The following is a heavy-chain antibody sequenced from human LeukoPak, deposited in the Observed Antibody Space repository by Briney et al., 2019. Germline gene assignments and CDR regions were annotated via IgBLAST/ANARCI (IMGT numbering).Heavy chain of an antibody. CDR3: ARDGDGTATLDY. CDR2: IKQDGTEK. CDR1: GFSFTTYW. Sequence: PGESLRLSCAASGFSFTTYWMSWVRQAPGKGLEWVANIKQDGTEKYYVDSVKGRFTISRDNAKNSLYLQMNSLRAEDTAVYYCARDGDGTATLDYWGQGTLVTVSS. V-gene: IGHV3-7*01. D-gene: IGHD1/OR15-1a*01. J-gene: IGHJ4*02.